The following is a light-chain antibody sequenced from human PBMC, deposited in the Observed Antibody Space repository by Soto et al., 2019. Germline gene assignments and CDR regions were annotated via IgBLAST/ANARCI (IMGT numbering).Light chain of an antibody. CDR3: QQYGASPPQT. J-gene: IGKJ1*01. CDR1: QSVSSNY. CDR2: GAS. Sequence: ETVLTQSPGTLSLSPGERATLSCRASQSVSSNYIAWYQQKPGQAPRLLIYGASSRATGIPDRFSGSGSGTDFTLSISRLEPEDFAVYYCQQYGASPPQTFGQGTKVEIK. V-gene: IGKV3-20*01.